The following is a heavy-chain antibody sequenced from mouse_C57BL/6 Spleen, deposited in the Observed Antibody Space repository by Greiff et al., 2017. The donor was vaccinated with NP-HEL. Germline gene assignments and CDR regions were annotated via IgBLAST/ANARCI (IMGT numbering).Heavy chain of an antibody. D-gene: IGHD2-4*01. CDR3: ARSCYDYDEGYYAMDY. V-gene: IGHV1-78*01. CDR2: IYPRDGST. J-gene: IGHJ4*01. Sequence: VQLQQSDAELVKPGASVKISCTVSGFTFTDHTIHWMKQRPEQGLEWIGYIYPRDGSTKYNEKFKGMATWTADKSHSTAYMQLNSLTTEDYAVYFCARSCYDYDEGYYAMDYWGQGTSVTVSS. CDR1: GFTFTDHT.